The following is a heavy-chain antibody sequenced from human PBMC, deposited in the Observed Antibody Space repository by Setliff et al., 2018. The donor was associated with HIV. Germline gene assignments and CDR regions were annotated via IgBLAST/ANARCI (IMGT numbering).Heavy chain of an antibody. D-gene: IGHD3-3*02. CDR2: LYVSGDT. Sequence: SETLSLTCYVTDDPISSYYWSWVRQPAGKGLEWIGRLYVSGDTNYNPSLKSRVTMSLDTSKKHFSLKLKSVTAADTAVYYCTRRIYWRGPPDYWGQGTLVTVSS. V-gene: IGHV4-4*07. CDR1: DDPISSYY. J-gene: IGHJ4*02. CDR3: TRRIYWRGPPDY.